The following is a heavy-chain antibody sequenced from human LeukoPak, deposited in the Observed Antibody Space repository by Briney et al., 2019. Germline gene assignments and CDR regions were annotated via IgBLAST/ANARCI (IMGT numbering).Heavy chain of an antibody. CDR1: GGSISSNY. Sequence: SETLSLTCSVSGGSISSNYWSWIRQPPGKELEWIGYLYYSGSTNYNPSLKSRVTISVDTSKDQFPLNLTSVTAADTAVYYCARGISGNYYAVDIWGQGTMVTVSS. CDR3: ARGISGNYYAVDI. D-gene: IGHD1-26*01. V-gene: IGHV4-59*01. J-gene: IGHJ3*02. CDR2: LYYSGST.